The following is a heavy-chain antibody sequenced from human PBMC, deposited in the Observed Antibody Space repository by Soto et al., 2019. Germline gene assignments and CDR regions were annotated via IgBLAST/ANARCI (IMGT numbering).Heavy chain of an antibody. D-gene: IGHD4-17*01. CDR1: GGSISSSSYY. Sequence: SETLSLTCTVSGGSISSSSYYWGWIRQPPGKGLEWIGSIYYSGSTYYNPSLKSRVTISVDTSKNQFPLKLSSVTAADTAVYYCARTYGDSDYWGQGTLVTVSS. CDR3: ARTYGDSDY. CDR2: IYYSGST. V-gene: IGHV4-39*01. J-gene: IGHJ4*02.